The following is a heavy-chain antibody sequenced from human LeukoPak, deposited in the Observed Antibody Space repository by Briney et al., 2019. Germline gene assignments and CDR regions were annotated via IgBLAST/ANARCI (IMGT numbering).Heavy chain of an antibody. D-gene: IGHD5-12*01. CDR1: GFTFSSYR. CDR3: ARDDVGGFFY. CDR2: IKQDGSEK. Sequence: PGGSLRLSCAASGFTFSSYRMSWVRQAPGKGLEWVANIKQDGSEKYYVDSVKGRFTISRDNAKNSLYLQMNSLRAEDTAVYYCARDDVGGFFYWGQGTLVTVFS. J-gene: IGHJ4*02. V-gene: IGHV3-7*01.